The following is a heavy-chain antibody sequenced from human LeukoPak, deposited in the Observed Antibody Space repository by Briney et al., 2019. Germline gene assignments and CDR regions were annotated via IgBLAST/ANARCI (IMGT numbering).Heavy chain of an antibody. J-gene: IGHJ5*02. D-gene: IGHD2-2*01. CDR3: ARDWNIVVVPAAMSWFDP. Sequence: GGSLRLSCAASGFTFSSYSMNWVRQAPGKGLEWVSSISSSSSYIYYADSVKGRFTISRDNAKNSLYLRMNSLRAEDTAAYYCARDWNIVVVPAAMSWFDPWGQGTLVTVSS. CDR2: ISSSSSYI. V-gene: IGHV3-21*01. CDR1: GFTFSSYS.